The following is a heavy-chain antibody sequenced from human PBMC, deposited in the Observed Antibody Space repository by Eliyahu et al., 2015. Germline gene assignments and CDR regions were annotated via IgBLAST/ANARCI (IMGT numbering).Heavy chain of an antibody. D-gene: IGHD5-12*01. Sequence: EVQVVESGGGSXKPGESLTXSCXASGFNFDSAWMTWVRQVPGKGLEWVGRISEGGKKDYGAPVKGRFTISRDNLKKTLYLQMSSLKTDDTAVYYCGFWQNSGIWSLFDPWGQGALVTVSS. CDR2: ISEGGKK. CDR3: GFWQNSGIWSLFDP. J-gene: IGHJ5*02. V-gene: IGHV3-15*01. CDR1: GFNFDSAW.